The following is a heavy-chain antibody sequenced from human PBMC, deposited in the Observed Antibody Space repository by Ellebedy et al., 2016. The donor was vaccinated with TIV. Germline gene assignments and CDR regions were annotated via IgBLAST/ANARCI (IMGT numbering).Heavy chain of an antibody. Sequence: SETLSLTXAVYGGSFSGYYWSWIRQPPGKGLEWIGEINHSGSTNYNPSLKSRVTISVDTSKNQFSLKLSSVTAADTAVYYCARDRGYAGREFDYWGQGSLVTVSS. V-gene: IGHV4-34*01. CDR2: INHSGST. CDR1: GGSFSGYY. CDR3: ARDRGYAGREFDY. D-gene: IGHD5-12*01. J-gene: IGHJ4*02.